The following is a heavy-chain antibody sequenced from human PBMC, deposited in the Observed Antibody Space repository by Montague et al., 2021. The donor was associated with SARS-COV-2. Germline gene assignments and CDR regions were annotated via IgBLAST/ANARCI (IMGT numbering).Heavy chain of an antibody. V-gene: IGHV4-39*07. J-gene: IGHJ4*02. CDR1: GGSFSSSSYY. CDR2: IYYSGST. Sequence: SETLSLTCTVSGGSFSSSSYYWGWIRQPPGKGLEWIGSIYYSGSTYYNPSLKSRVTISVYTSKNQFSLKLSAVTAAATAVYYCARRYSSSWTGDQYYFDYWGQGTLVTVSS. D-gene: IGHD6-13*01. CDR3: ARRYSSSWTGDQYYFDY.